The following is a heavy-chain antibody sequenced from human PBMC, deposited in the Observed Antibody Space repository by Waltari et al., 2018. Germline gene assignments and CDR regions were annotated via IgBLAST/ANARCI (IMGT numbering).Heavy chain of an antibody. J-gene: IGHJ3*02. D-gene: IGHD1-20*01. V-gene: IGHV1-69*05. CDR1: GGTFSSYA. CDR2: IIPIFGPA. Sequence: QVQLVQSGAEVKKPGSSVKVSCKASGGTFSSYAISWVRQAPGQGLEWMGGIIPIFGPANEAQKCQVRVTITTDESTSTAYMELSSLRSEDTAVYYCARLWGITGTRGAFDIWGQGTMVTVSS. CDR3: ARLWGITGTRGAFDI.